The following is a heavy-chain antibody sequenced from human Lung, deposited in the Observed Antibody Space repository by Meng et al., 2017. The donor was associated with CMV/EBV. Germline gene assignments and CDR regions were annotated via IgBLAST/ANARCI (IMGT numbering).Heavy chain of an antibody. CDR1: GYTFIGYY. Sequence: AXVXVSXXASGYTFIGYYIHWVRQAPGQGLEWMGCINPNSDGTNYAQKFQGRVTMTRDTSNSTAYMELNRLRFDDTAVYYCARSGQRWLDHFDYWGQGTLVXVSS. V-gene: IGHV1-2*02. D-gene: IGHD5-18*01. CDR2: INPNSDGT. CDR3: ARSGQRWLDHFDY. J-gene: IGHJ4*02.